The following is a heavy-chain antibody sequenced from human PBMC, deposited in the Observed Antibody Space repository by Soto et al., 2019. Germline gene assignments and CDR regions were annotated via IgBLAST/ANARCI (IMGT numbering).Heavy chain of an antibody. J-gene: IGHJ4*02. CDR1: GFTFSSYA. V-gene: IGHV3-30-3*01. D-gene: IGHD3-22*01. CDR3: ARTAGGYYDSSGYPY. Sequence: SLRLSCAASGFTFSSYAMHWVRQAPGKGLEWVAVISYDGSNKYYADSVKGRFTISRDNSKNTLYLQMNSLRAEDTAVYYCARTAGGYYDSSGYPYWGQGTLVTVSS. CDR2: ISYDGSNK.